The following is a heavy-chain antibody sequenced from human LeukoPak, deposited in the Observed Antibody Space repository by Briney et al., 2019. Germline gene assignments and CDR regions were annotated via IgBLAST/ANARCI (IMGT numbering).Heavy chain of an antibody. D-gene: IGHD5-18*01. V-gene: IGHV4-4*07. Sequence: PSETLSLTCTVSGDSVNNYYWNWIRQPAGKGLEWLGRIYSSRSTNYNPSLKSRVTLSVATSKNWFSLRLTSVTAADTAVYYCARGQKYTSGYRVTELGSRYSDYWGQGARVPVSP. CDR3: ARGQKYTSGYRVTELGSRYSDY. CDR2: IYSSRST. J-gene: IGHJ4*02. CDR1: GDSVNNYY.